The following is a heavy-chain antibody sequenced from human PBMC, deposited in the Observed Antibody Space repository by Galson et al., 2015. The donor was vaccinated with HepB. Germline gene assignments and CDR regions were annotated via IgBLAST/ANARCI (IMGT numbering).Heavy chain of an antibody. Sequence: SVKVSCKASGYTFTGYYMHWVRQAPGQGLEWMGRINPNSGGTNYAQKFQGGVTMTRDTSISTAYMELSRLRSDDTAVYYCARSDRRLPIVVVVAATRDAFDIWGQGTMVTVSS. CDR3: ARSDRRLPIVVVVAATRDAFDI. J-gene: IGHJ3*02. D-gene: IGHD2-15*01. V-gene: IGHV1-2*06. CDR2: INPNSGGT. CDR1: GYTFTGYY.